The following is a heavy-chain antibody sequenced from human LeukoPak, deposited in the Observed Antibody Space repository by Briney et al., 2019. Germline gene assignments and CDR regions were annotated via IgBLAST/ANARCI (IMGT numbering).Heavy chain of an antibody. CDR3: ARDHAAMIVVVNLDY. D-gene: IGHD3-22*01. CDR2: IKQEGSEK. CDR1: GFTFSSYW. V-gene: IGHV3-7*01. J-gene: IGHJ4*02. Sequence: PGGSLRLSCAASGFTFSSYWMSWVRQAPGKGLEWVANIKQEGSEKYYVDSVKGRFTISRDKAKNSLYLQMNSLRAEDTAVYYCARDHAAMIVVVNLDYWGQGTLVTVSS.